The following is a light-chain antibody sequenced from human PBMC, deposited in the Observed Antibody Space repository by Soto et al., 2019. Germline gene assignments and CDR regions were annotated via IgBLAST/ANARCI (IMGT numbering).Light chain of an antibody. Sequence: EIVLTQSPATLSLSPGEGATLSCRASQSVSSYLAWYQQKPGQAPRLLIYDASTRATGIPARFSGSGSGTDFTLSISSLQPEDFAVYYCQQRSNWPLTFGQGTKVDIK. CDR1: QSVSSY. J-gene: IGKJ1*01. CDR2: DAS. V-gene: IGKV3-11*01. CDR3: QQRSNWPLT.